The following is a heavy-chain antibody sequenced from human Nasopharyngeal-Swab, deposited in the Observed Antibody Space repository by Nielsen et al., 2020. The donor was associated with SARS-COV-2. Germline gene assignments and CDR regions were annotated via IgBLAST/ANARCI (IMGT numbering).Heavy chain of an antibody. Sequence: WIRQPPGKGLEWIGYIYYSGSTYYNPSLKSRVTISVDTSKNQFSLKLSSVTAADTAVYYCAREGNCSGSCYSYFDYWGQGTLVTVSS. J-gene: IGHJ4*02. D-gene: IGHD2-15*01. V-gene: IGHV4-30-4*01. CDR3: AREGNCSGSCYSYFDY. CDR2: IYYSGST.